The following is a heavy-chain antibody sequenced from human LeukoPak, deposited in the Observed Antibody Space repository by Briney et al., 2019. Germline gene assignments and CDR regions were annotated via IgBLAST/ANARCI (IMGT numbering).Heavy chain of an antibody. D-gene: IGHD6-19*01. CDR3: ARRHPQQWLISRRPGWFFDL. V-gene: IGHV4-59*08. J-gene: IGHJ2*01. Sequence: SETLSLTCTVSGSSINDYYWSWIRQPPGKGLEWIGYIYYSGSTNYNPSLRSRVTISIDTSKNQFSLKVISVTAADTAVYYCARRHPQQWLISRRPGWFFDLWGRGTLVTVSS. CDR2: IYYSGST. CDR1: GSSINDYY.